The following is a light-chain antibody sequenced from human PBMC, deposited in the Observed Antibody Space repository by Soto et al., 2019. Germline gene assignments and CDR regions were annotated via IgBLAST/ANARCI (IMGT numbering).Light chain of an antibody. CDR3: QQYGTSAQT. J-gene: IGKJ1*01. CDR2: GAS. Sequence: EIVLTQSPGALSLSPGERATLSCRASQSVSSRYIAWYQQKPGQAPRLLIYGASSRATGIPDRFSGSESGTDFTLTIGRLEPEDFAVYYCQQYGTSAQTFGQGTKVEIK. CDR1: QSVSSRY. V-gene: IGKV3-20*01.